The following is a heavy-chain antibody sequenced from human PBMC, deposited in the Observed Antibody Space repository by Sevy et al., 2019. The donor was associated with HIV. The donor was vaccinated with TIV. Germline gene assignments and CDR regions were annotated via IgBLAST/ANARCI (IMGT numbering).Heavy chain of an antibody. J-gene: IGHJ4*02. CDR3: ARDLEFYDYGDYGPAFMPDY. D-gene: IGHD4-17*01. CDR2: MWFDGSNT. Sequence: GGSLRLSCAASGFTFSTYGMHWVRQAPGKGLEWVAVMWFDGSNTYYADSVKGRFTISRDIAKKTLHLQMNGLRAEDTAVYYCARDLEFYDYGDYGPAFMPDYWGQGTLVTVSS. CDR1: GFTFSTYG. V-gene: IGHV3-33*01.